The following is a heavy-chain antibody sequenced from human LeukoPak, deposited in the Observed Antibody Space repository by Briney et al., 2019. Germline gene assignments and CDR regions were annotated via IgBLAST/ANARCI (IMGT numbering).Heavy chain of an antibody. Sequence: SQTLSLTCTVSAGSMNIGTYYWNWIRQPAGKGLEWIGRIYTTGSTNYNPSLKNRVTMSVDTSKNQFSLILNSVTAADTAVYYCAREDAQEGTNAFDIWGQGTMVTVSS. V-gene: IGHV4-61*02. CDR2: IYTTGST. J-gene: IGHJ3*02. CDR3: AREDAQEGTNAFDI. D-gene: IGHD2-2*01. CDR1: AGSMNIGTYY.